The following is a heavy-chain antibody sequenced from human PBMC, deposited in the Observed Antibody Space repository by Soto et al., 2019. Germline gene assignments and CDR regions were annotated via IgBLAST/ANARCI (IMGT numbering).Heavy chain of an antibody. V-gene: IGHV1-18*01. Sequence: QVQLVQSGAEVKKPGASVKVSCKASGYTFTSYGISWVRQAPGQGLEWMGWISAYNGNTNYAQKLQGRVTMTTDTSTSTAYMELRSLRSDDTAVYYCAREDSSSWYVRRDYYYYGMDVWGQGTTVTVSS. D-gene: IGHD6-13*01. CDR3: AREDSSSWYVRRDYYYYGMDV. CDR2: ISAYNGNT. CDR1: GYTFTSYG. J-gene: IGHJ6*02.